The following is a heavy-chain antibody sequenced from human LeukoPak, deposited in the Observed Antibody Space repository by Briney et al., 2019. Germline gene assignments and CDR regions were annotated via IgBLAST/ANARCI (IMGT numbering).Heavy chain of an antibody. CDR3: ARDRSTGRITMVRGVPNFDY. V-gene: IGHV4-34*01. Sequence: SETLSLTCAVYGGSFSGYYWSWIRQPPGKGLEWIGEINHSGSTNYNPSLKSRVTLSVDTSKNQFSLKLSSVTAADTAVYYCARDRSTGRITMVRGVPNFDYWGQGTLVTVSS. J-gene: IGHJ4*02. D-gene: IGHD3-10*01. CDR2: INHSGST. CDR1: GGSFSGYY.